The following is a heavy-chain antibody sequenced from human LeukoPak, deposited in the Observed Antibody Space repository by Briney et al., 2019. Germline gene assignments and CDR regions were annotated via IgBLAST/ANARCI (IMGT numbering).Heavy chain of an antibody. J-gene: IGHJ4*02. CDR1: GGSISSSSYY. CDR3: ARDGGGGAAGY. V-gene: IGHV4-39*02. Sequence: PSETLSLTCTVSGGSISSSSYYWGWIRQPPGKGLEWIGSIYYSGGTYYNPSLKSRVTISVDTSKNQFSLKLSSVTAADTAVYYCARDGGGGAAGYWGQGTLVTVSS. CDR2: IYYSGGT. D-gene: IGHD1-26*01.